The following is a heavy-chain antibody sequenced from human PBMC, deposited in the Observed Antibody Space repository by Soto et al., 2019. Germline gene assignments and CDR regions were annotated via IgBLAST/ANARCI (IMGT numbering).Heavy chain of an antibody. CDR1: GGSISSGGYY. V-gene: IGHV4-31*01. Sequence: SETLSLTCTVSGGSISSGGYYWSWIRQHPGKGLEWIGYIYYSGSTYYNPSLKSQVTISVDTSKNQFSLKLSSVTAADTAVYYCARDNLGTKGNWFDPWGQGTLVTVSS. CDR2: IYYSGST. D-gene: IGHD2-8*01. J-gene: IGHJ5*02. CDR3: ARDNLGTKGNWFDP.